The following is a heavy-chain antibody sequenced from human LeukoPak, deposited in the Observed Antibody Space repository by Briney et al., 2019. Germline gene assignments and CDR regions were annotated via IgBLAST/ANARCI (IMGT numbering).Heavy chain of an antibody. D-gene: IGHD6-19*01. J-gene: IGHJ3*02. CDR1: GGAFSSYA. CDR2: INPNSGGT. V-gene: IGHV1-2*04. CDR3: ARWSIAVAGTRSEAFDI. Sequence: GASVKVSCKASGGAFSSYAISWVRQAPGQGLEWMGWINPNSGGTNYAQKFQGWVTMTRDTSISTAYMELSRLRSDDTAVYYCARWSIAVAGTRSEAFDIWGQGTMVTVSS.